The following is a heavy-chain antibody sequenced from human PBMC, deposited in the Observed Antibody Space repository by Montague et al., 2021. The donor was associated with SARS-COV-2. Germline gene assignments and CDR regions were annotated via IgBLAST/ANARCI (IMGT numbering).Heavy chain of an antibody. V-gene: IGHV4-59*13. CDR2: VSFSGDT. CDR3: ARDRSYDSGGYPFPQYFFDY. D-gene: IGHD3-22*01. Sequence: SETLSLTCSVSGGSISTYYWSWIRQPPGKGLEWIGYVSFSGDTIYNPSLKGRVTISVDTSKHQFSLGLSSVTAADTAVYYCARDRSYDSGGYPFPQYFFDYWGREPWSSSPQ. CDR1: GGSISTYY. J-gene: IGHJ4*02.